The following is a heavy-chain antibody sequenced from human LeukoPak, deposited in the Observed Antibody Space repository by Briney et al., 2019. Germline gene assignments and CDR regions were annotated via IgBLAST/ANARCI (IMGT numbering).Heavy chain of an antibody. J-gene: IGHJ4*02. CDR2: VIRDGSFT. CDR3: VRGGDDFNFDY. Sequence: GGSLRLSCAASGFTFRSYWMHWVRQAPGKGLECVSRVIRDGSFTNYADSVKGRFTISRDNAKNTLYLQMSSLRAEDTAVYFCVRGGDDFNFDYWGQGSLVTVSS. D-gene: IGHD5-24*01. V-gene: IGHV3-74*01. CDR1: GFTFRSYW.